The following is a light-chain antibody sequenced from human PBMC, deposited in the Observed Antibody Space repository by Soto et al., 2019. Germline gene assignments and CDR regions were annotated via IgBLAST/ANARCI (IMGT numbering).Light chain of an antibody. V-gene: IGKV3D-15*01. J-gene: IGKJ4*01. CDR2: GAA. CDR3: QQYDSWPLT. Sequence: EVVMTQSPGTLSVSTGEGATLSCRASHSVDSNLAWYQQKPGQAPRLLMYGAATRPSGIPDRFSGSGSGTEFTLTISSRQSAEFAVYYCQQYDSWPLTFGGGTKVEIK. CDR1: HSVDSN.